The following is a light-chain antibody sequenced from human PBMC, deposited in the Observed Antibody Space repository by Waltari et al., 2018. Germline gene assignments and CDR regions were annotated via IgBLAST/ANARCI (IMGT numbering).Light chain of an antibody. CDR3: QQLNSYPSWT. CDR1: QGISSY. J-gene: IGKJ1*01. V-gene: IGKV1-9*01. CDR2: AAS. Sequence: IQLTQSPSSLSASVGDRVTITCRASQGISSYLAWYQQKPGKAPKLLIYAASTLQSGVPSRFSCSGSGTDFTLTISSLQPEDFATYYCQQLNSYPSWTFGQGTKVEIK.